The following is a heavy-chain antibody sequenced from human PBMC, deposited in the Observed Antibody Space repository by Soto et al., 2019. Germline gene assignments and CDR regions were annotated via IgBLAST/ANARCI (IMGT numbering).Heavy chain of an antibody. CDR2: ISAYNGNP. CDR1: GYTFTSYG. CDR3: ARVDIVVVPAAQSFYYYMDV. V-gene: IGHV1-18*01. Sequence: QVQLVQSGAEVKKPGASVKVSCKASGYTFTSYGISWVRQAPGPGLEWMGWISAYNGNPNYAQKLQGRVTMTTDTSTSTAYMELRSLRSDDTAVYYCARVDIVVVPAAQSFYYYMDVWGKGTTVTVSS. D-gene: IGHD2-2*01. J-gene: IGHJ6*03.